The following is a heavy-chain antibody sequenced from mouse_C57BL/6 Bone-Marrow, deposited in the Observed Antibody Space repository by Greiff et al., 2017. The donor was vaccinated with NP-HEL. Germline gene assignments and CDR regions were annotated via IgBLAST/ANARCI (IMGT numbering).Heavy chain of an antibody. CDR3: ARSSGCGD. D-gene: IGHD1-3*01. CDR1: GYAFSSSW. Sequence: VQLQQSGPELVKPGASVKISCKASGYAFSSSWMNWVKQRPGKGLEWIGRIYPGDGDTNYNGKFKGKATLTADKSSSTAYMQLSSLTSEDSAVYFCARSSGCGDWGQGTLVTVSA. V-gene: IGHV1-82*01. J-gene: IGHJ3*01. CDR2: IYPGDGDT.